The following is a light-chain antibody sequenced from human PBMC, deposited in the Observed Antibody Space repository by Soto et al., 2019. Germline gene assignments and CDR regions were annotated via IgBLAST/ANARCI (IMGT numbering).Light chain of an antibody. CDR2: GAS. Sequence: EIVLTQSPGTLSLSPGERATLSCRASQSVSSGYLAWYQQKPGQAPRLLIYGASSRATGIPDRFSGSGSGTDVTLTISRLEPEDFAVYYCQQYGNSPLFGQGTKLEIK. V-gene: IGKV3-20*01. CDR1: QSVSSGY. CDR3: QQYGNSPL. J-gene: IGKJ2*01.